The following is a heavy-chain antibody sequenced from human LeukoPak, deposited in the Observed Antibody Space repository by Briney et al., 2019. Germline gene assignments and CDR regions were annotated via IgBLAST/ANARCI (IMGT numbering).Heavy chain of an antibody. Sequence: GGSLRLSCAASGFTFNNYAMSWVRQAPGKGLEWVSAISGSGGNTYYADSVKGRFTISRDNSKNTLYLQMNSLRAEDTAVYYCAKEIMETTYFDYWGQGTLVTVSS. V-gene: IGHV3-23*01. D-gene: IGHD3-16*01. CDR1: GFTFNNYA. CDR2: ISGSGGNT. CDR3: AKEIMETTYFDY. J-gene: IGHJ4*02.